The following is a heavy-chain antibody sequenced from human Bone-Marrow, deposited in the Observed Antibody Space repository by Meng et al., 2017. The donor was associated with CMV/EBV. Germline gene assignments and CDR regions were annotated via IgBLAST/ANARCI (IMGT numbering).Heavy chain of an antibody. Sequence: SVKVSCKASGYTYTGYYMHWVRQAPGQGLEWMGRIIPILGIANYAQKFQGRVTITADKSTSTAYMELSSLRSEDTAVYYCARETAAADCWGQGTLVTVSS. D-gene: IGHD6-13*01. J-gene: IGHJ4*02. CDR3: ARETAAADC. CDR1: GYTYTGYY. CDR2: IIPILGIA. V-gene: IGHV1-69*04.